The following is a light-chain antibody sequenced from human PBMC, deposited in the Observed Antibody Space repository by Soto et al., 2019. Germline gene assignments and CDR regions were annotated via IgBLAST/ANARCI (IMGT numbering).Light chain of an antibody. CDR1: QSVSSSY. CDR2: GAS. CDR3: QQYGGSPRT. V-gene: IGKV3-20*01. Sequence: IGLSQSAATLSLSPGERATLFRRASQSVSSSYLAWSQQQPGQAPRLLIYGASSRATGIPDRFSGSGSGTDFTLTITRLEPEDFAVYYCQQYGGSPRTFGQGTKVDIK. J-gene: IGKJ1*01.